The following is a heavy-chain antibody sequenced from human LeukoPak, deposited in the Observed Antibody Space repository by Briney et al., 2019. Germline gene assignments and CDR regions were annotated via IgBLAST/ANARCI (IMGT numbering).Heavy chain of an antibody. CDR1: GFTFSSYV. CDR3: ARGTGEVWHYYMDV. Sequence: GESLRLSCAASGFTFSSYVLHWVRKAPGKGLEWVADISYDGSNKYYADSVKGRFTISRDNSKNILFLQMNSLRAEDTAVYYCARGTGEVWHYYMDVWGKGTTVTISS. J-gene: IGHJ6*03. CDR2: ISYDGSNK. V-gene: IGHV3-30*04. D-gene: IGHD7-27*01.